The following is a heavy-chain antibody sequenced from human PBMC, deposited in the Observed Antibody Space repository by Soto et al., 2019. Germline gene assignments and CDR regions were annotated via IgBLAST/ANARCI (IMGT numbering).Heavy chain of an antibody. CDR2: ISSGSSIM. Sequence: EVQLVESGGGLVQPGGSLRLSCAASGLTFSTYSMNWVRQAPGKGLEWVSYISSGSSIMYYADSVKGRFTISRDNAKNSLYLQMNSLRAEDTAVHYCARGWMGTTTGWFDPWGQGTLVTVSS. J-gene: IGHJ5*02. V-gene: IGHV3-48*01. CDR3: ARGWMGTTTGWFDP. CDR1: GLTFSTYS. D-gene: IGHD1-26*01.